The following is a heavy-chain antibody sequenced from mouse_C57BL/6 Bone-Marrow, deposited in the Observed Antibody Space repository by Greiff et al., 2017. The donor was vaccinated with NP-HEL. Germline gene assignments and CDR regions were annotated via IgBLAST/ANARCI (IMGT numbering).Heavy chain of an antibody. J-gene: IGHJ4*01. Sequence: EVQLVESGGGLVKPGGSLTLSCAASGFTFSSYAMSWVRQTPEQRLEWVATISDGGSYTYYPDNVKGRFTISRDNAKNNLYLQMSHLKSEDTAMYYCAREITGTRDFYAMDYWGQGTSVTVSS. CDR3: AREITGTRDFYAMDY. V-gene: IGHV5-4*01. D-gene: IGHD4-1*01. CDR1: GFTFSSYA. CDR2: ISDGGSYT.